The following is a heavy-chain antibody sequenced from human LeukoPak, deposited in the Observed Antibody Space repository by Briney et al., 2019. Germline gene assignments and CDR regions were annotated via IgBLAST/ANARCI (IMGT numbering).Heavy chain of an antibody. D-gene: IGHD3-22*01. Sequence: ASVKVSRKASGYTXTRYGISWVRQAPGQGLEWMGWINPNNGNTNYVQKLQGRVTMTTDTSTSTAYMELRSLRSDDTAVYYCARVGYDSSGRHRYAFDIWGQGTMVTVSS. CDR2: INPNNGNT. V-gene: IGHV1-18*01. CDR1: GYTXTRYG. CDR3: ARVGYDSSGRHRYAFDI. J-gene: IGHJ3*02.